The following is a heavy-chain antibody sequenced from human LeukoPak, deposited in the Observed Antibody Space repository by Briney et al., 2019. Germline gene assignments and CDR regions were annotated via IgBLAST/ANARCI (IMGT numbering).Heavy chain of an antibody. J-gene: IGHJ5*02. CDR2: ISYSGSTT. V-gene: IGHV3-48*03. CDR1: GFTFTNFE. Sequence: GSLRLSCAASGFTFTNFEMNWVRQAPGKGLEWVSYISYSGSTTSYADSVKGRFTISRDNAKNSLYLQMNSLRAEDTAVYYCARAGPPAFDPWGQGTLVTASS. CDR3: ARAGPPAFDP.